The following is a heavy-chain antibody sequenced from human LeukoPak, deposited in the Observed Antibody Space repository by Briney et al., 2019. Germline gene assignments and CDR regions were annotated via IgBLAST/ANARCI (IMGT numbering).Heavy chain of an antibody. CDR1: GFTFSSYG. J-gene: IGHJ4*02. D-gene: IGHD3-22*01. V-gene: IGHV3-33*01. Sequence: PGGSLRLSCAASGFTFSSYGMHWVRQAPGKGLEWVAVIWYDGSNKYYADSVKGRFTISRDNSKNTLYLQMNSLRAEDTAVYYCARDLVDYYDSSGYFDYWGQGTLVTVSS. CDR2: IWYDGSNK. CDR3: ARDLVDYYDSSGYFDY.